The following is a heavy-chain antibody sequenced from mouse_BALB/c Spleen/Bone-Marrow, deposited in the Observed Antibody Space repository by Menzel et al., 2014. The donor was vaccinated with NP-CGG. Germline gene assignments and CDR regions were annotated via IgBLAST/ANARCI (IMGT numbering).Heavy chain of an antibody. CDR2: IDPANGNT. CDR1: GFNIKDTY. Sequence: VQLQQPGAELMKPGASVKLSCTASGFNIKDTYMYWVKQRPEQGLEWIGRIDPANGNTKYDPKFQDKATITADTSSNTAYLQLSSLTSEDTAVYYCARYYYGSSLFAYWGQGTLVTVSA. D-gene: IGHD1-1*01. V-gene: IGHV14-3*02. CDR3: ARYYYGSSLFAY. J-gene: IGHJ3*01.